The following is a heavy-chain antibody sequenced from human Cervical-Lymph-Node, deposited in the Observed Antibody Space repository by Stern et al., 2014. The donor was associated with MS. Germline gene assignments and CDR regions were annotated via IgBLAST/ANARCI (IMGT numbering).Heavy chain of an antibody. CDR3: ATSRGDDWFGLQY. V-gene: IGHV5-51*01. Sequence: QLVQSGAEVKQPGESLKISCKGSGYSFSGLWIGWVRQMPGQGLEWMGIIYPGDSDTRYSPSFRGQVTISADKSISTAYLQWSSLKASDSAMYYCATSRGDDWFGLQYWGQGTLVTVSS. D-gene: IGHD2-21*02. J-gene: IGHJ4*02. CDR2: IYPGDSDT. CDR1: GYSFSGLW.